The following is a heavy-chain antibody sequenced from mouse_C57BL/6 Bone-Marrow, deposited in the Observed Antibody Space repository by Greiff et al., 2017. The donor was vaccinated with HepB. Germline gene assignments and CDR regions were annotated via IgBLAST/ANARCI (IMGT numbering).Heavy chain of an antibody. J-gene: IGHJ1*03. D-gene: IGHD1-1*01. CDR1: GYTFTSYW. Sequence: VQLQQPGAELVRPGSSVKLSCKASGYTFTSYWMHWVKQRPIQGLEWIGNIDPSDSETHYNQKFKDKATLTVDKSSSTAYMQLSSLTSEDSAVYYCARSCGSSYHWYFDVWGTGTTVTVSS. V-gene: IGHV1-52*01. CDR3: ARSCGSSYHWYFDV. CDR2: IDPSDSET.